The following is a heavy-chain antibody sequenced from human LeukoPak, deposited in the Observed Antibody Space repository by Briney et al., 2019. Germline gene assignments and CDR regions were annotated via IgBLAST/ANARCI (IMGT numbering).Heavy chain of an antibody. CDR2: INPNTGDT. J-gene: IGHJ4*02. CDR1: GYTFTGYY. D-gene: IGHD2-15*01. Sequence: SVKVSCKASGYTFTGYYMFWVRQAPGQGLEWMGSINPNTGDTKYAQNFQGRVTLTRDTSIRTTFMELSSLRSDDTAFYYCARDERFCNGDNHYPDLGYWGQGTLVTVSS. V-gene: IGHV1-2*02. CDR3: ARDERFCNGDNHYPDLGY.